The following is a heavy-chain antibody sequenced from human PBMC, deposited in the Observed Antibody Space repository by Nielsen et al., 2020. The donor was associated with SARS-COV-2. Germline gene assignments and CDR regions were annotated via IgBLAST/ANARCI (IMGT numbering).Heavy chain of an antibody. V-gene: IGHV3-48*03. CDR2: ISSNGNSI. CDR1: GFAFSNYE. J-gene: IGHJ5*01. CDR3: ARTDGYGPYKWFDS. D-gene: IGHD2-15*01. Sequence: GESLKISCAASGFAFSNYEMNWVRRAPGRGLEWVSCISSNGNSIQYTDSVKGRFTSTRDNAKNLMYLHMYSLRAEDTAVYYCARTDGYGPYKWFDSWGQGTLVTVSS.